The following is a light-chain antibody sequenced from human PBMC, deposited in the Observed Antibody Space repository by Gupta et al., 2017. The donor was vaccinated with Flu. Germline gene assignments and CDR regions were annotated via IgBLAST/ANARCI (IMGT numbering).Light chain of an antibody. CDR3: QQYNNSPWT. J-gene: IGKJ1*01. Sequence: ETVLAPSSVTLSVSPGDRATLSCRASLNIGSDLAWYQQKPGQSPRLLIYSASLRATGVPARFRATESGTEFTLTIISLQPEDFAVYFCQQYNNSPWTFGQGTKVEMK. V-gene: IGKV3-15*01. CDR1: LNIGSD. CDR2: SAS.